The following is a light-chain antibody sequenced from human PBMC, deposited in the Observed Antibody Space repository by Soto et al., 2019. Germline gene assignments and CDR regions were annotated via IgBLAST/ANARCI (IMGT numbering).Light chain of an antibody. J-gene: IGKJ1*01. V-gene: IGKV3-20*01. CDR3: PQYSTSLRT. Sequence: LTQAPGTLSLKPGEGSTPSCRASRGVSANYLAWYQQKPGQAPTLLIYGASIRAAGIPDRFSGSGSGTDFTLTIRRLEPEDFAVYYCPQYSTSLRTSCQGTIADIK. CDR1: RGVSANY. CDR2: GAS.